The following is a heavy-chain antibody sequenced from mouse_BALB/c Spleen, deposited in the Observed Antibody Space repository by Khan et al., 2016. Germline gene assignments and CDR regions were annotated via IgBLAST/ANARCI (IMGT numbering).Heavy chain of an antibody. D-gene: IGHD1-1*01. V-gene: IGHV1-9*01. Sequence: QVQLQQPGAELMKPGASVKTSCKATGYTFSNYWIEWVKQRPGHGLEWIGEILPGSGSINHNEKFKGKATFTADKSSNTAYMQLSSLTSEDSAVYYCARGLLRGYFDVWGVGTPVTVSS. CDR1: GYTFSNYW. CDR3: ARGLLRGYFDV. J-gene: IGHJ1*01. CDR2: ILPGSGSI.